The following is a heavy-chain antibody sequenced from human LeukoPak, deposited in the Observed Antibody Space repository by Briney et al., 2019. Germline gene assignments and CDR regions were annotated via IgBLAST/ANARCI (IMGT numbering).Heavy chain of an antibody. J-gene: IGHJ4*02. Sequence: SETLSLTCTVSGGSISTYYWSWIRQSPGRGLEWIGYIYYSGSTNYNPSLKSRVTISVDTSKNQFSLKLSSVTAADTAVYYCARAPYYSDSSGYYLGYFDYWGQGALVTISS. V-gene: IGHV4-59*01. CDR1: GGSISTYY. CDR3: ARAPYYSDSSGYYLGYFDY. CDR2: IYYSGST. D-gene: IGHD3-22*01.